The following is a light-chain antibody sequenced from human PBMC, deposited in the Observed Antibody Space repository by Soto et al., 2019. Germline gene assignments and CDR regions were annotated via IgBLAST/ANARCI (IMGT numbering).Light chain of an antibody. J-gene: IGLJ1*01. CDR1: SSDVGGYNY. CDR3: SSFTGSSTLVV. CDR2: DVS. V-gene: IGLV2-14*03. Sequence: QSALTQPASVSGSPGQPITISCTGTSSDVGGYNYVSWYQQHPGKAPKLMIYDVSNRPSGVSNRFSGSKSGNTASLTISGLQAEDEADYYCSSFTGSSTLVVFGTGTKLTVL.